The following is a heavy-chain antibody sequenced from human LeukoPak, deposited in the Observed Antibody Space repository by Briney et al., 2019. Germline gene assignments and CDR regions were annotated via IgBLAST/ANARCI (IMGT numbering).Heavy chain of an antibody. CDR2: ISAYNGNT. Sequence: ASVKVSCKASGYTFTSYGISWVRQAPGQGLEWMGWISAYNGNTNYAQKLQGRVTMTTDTSTSTAYMELRSLRSDDTAVYYCARVLPTGGWKLLEVAAFDIWGQGTMVTVSS. CDR3: ARVLPTGGWKLLEVAAFDI. CDR1: GYTFTSYG. D-gene: IGHD4-23*01. J-gene: IGHJ3*02. V-gene: IGHV1-18*01.